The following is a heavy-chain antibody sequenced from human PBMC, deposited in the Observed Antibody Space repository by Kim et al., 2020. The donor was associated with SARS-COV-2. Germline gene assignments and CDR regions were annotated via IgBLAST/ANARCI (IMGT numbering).Heavy chain of an antibody. CDR2: K. CDR3: APSSSLSRTFDY. J-gene: IGHJ4*02. Sequence: KYYADSVKGRFTISSDNAKNALYLQMNSLRAEDTAVYYCAPSSSLSRTFDYWGQGTLVTVSS. D-gene: IGHD2-2*01. V-gene: IGHV3-21*01.